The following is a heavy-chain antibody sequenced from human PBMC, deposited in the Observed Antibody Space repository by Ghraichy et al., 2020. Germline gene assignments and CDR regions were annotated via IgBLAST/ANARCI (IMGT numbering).Heavy chain of an antibody. J-gene: IGHJ6*02. CDR3: ATLYYNYWSGYLPAGGMDV. V-gene: IGHV3-48*02. D-gene: IGHD3-3*01. Sequence: GGSLRLSCAASGFTFSSYSMNWVRQAPGKGLEWVSTIAATTGDIYYADSVKGRVTSSRDSAKNSLYLQLNSLRDEDTAVYYCATLYYNYWSGYLPAGGMDVWGQGTTVTVSS. CDR2: IAATTGDI. CDR1: GFTFSSYS.